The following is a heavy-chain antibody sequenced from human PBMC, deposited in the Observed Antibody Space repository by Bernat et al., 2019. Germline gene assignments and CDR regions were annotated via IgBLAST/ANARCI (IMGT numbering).Heavy chain of an antibody. Sequence: QVQLVQSGAEVKKPGASVKVSCKASGYTFTSYAMHWVRQAPGQRLEWMGWINAGNGNTKYSQKFQGRVTITRDTSASTAYMELSSLRSEDTAVYYCARDAYGCSHDAFDNWGQGTMVTVSS. CDR2: INAGNGNT. CDR3: ARDAYGCSHDAFDN. D-gene: IGHD6-6*01. J-gene: IGHJ3*02. CDR1: GYTFTSYA. V-gene: IGHV1-3*01.